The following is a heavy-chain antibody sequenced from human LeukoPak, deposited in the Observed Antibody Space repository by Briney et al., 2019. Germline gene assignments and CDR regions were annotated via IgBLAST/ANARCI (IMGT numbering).Heavy chain of an antibody. V-gene: IGHV3-23*01. CDR1: GFTFSTYA. CDR2: VSGGGVNT. J-gene: IGHJ4*02. Sequence: GGSLRLSCAASGFTFSTYAMSWVRQAPGKGLEWVSIVSGGGVNTYYVDSVKGRFTISRDNSKNTLYLQMNSLRVEDTAVYYCAKGHTDYGTGFDLWGQGTLVIVSS. CDR3: AKGHTDYGTGFDL. D-gene: IGHD4-17*01.